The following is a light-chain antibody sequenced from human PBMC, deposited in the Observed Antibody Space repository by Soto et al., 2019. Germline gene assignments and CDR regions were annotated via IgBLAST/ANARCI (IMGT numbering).Light chain of an antibody. CDR2: GAS. V-gene: IGKV3-20*01. Sequence: EIVLTQSPATLSVSPGERATLSCRASQSVSSNLAWYQQKPGQAPRLLIYGASNRATGIPDRFSGSGSGTDFTLTISRLEPEDFAVYYCQQYGRTFGQGTKVDIK. J-gene: IGKJ1*01. CDR3: QQYGRT. CDR1: QSVSSN.